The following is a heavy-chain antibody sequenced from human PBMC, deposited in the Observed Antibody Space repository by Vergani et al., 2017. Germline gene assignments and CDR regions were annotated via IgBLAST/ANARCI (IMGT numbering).Heavy chain of an antibody. D-gene: IGHD3-22*01. V-gene: IGHV4-38-2*01. J-gene: IGHJ2*01. CDR1: GYSISSGYY. CDR2: IYHSGSP. CDR3: ARPYDGRVDFWYFKH. Sequence: QVQLQESGPGLVKPSETLSLTCAVSGYSISSGYYWGWIRQSPGKGLEWIGSIYHSGSPSYNPSLKSRVTISADPSKNQLSLKLNSVTAADTAVYYCARPYDGRVDFWYFKHWSRGTLVTVSS.